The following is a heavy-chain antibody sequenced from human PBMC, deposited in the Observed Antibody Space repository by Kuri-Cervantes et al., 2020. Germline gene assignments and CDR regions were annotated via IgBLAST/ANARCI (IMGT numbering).Heavy chain of an antibody. CDR3: AKERLGMGFDY. CDR1: GFTFSSYA. CDR2: ISYDGSNK. J-gene: IGHJ4*02. V-gene: IGHV3-30-3*02. D-gene: IGHD7-27*01. Sequence: GESLKISCAASGFTFSSYAMHWVRQAPGKGLEWVAVISYDGSNKYYADSVKGRFTISRDNARNSLYLRMDSLRVEDTALYYCAKERLGMGFDYWGQGALVTVSS.